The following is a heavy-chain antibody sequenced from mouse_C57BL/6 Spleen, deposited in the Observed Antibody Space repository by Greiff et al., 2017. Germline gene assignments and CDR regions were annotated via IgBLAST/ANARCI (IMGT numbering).Heavy chain of an antibody. D-gene: IGHD4-1*01. J-gene: IGHJ2*01. CDR3: TLTGGGPDY. Sequence: VQLQQSGTVLARPGASVKMSCKTSGYTFTSYWMHWVKQRPGQGLEWIGAIYPGNSDTSYNQKFKGKAKLTADTSASTAYMELSSLTNEDSAVYYCTLTGGGPDYWGQGTTLTVSS. CDR1: GYTFTSYW. V-gene: IGHV1-5*01. CDR2: IYPGNSDT.